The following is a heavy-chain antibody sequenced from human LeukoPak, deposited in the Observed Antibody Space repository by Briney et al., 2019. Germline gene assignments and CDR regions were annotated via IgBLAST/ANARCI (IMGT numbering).Heavy chain of an antibody. CDR1: GYTFTGYY. D-gene: IGHD2-2*01. CDR2: INPNSGGT. J-gene: IGHJ6*02. Sequence: ASVKVSCKASGYTFTGYYMHWVRQAPGQGLEWMGWINPNSGGTNYAQKFQGRVTMTRDTSISTAYMELSRLRSDDTAVYYCARVHGTAATSNYYYYGMDVWGQGTTVTVSS. CDR3: ARVHGTAATSNYYYYGMDV. V-gene: IGHV1-2*02.